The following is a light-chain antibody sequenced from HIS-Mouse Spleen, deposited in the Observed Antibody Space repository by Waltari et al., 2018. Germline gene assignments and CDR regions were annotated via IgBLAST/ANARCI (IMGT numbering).Light chain of an antibody. V-gene: IGKV3-20*01. J-gene: IGKJ2*01. CDR1: QSVSSSY. CDR3: QQYGSSYT. Sequence: EIVLPQSPGPLSLYPGERATLSCRASQSVSSSYLAWYQKKPGQAPRLLIYGASSRATGIPDRFSGSGSGTDFTLTISRLEPEDFAVYYCQQYGSSYTFGQGTKLEIK. CDR2: GAS.